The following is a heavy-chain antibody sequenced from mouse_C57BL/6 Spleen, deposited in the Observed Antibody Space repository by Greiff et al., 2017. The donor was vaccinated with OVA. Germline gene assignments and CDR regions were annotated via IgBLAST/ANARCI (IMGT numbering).Heavy chain of an antibody. Sequence: QVQLKESGPGLVQPSQSLSITCTVSGFSLTSYGVHWVRQSPGKGLEWLGVIWSGGSTDYNAAFISRLSISKDNSKSQVFFKMNSLQADDTAIYYCAKYGYDKEDYYAMDYWGQGTSVTVSS. CDR3: AKYGYDKEDYYAMDY. V-gene: IGHV2-2*01. CDR1: GFSLTSYG. D-gene: IGHD2-2*01. CDR2: IWSGGST. J-gene: IGHJ4*01.